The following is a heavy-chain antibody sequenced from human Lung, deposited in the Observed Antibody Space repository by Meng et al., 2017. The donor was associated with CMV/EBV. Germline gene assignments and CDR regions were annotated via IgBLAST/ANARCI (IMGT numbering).Heavy chain of an antibody. V-gene: IGHV3-30*04. CDR3: ARDGASITIFGVAAYWYVDL. Sequence: GGSLRLXCAASGFTFSSYAMHWVRQAPGKGLEWVAVISYDGSNKYYADAVKGRFTISRDNSKNTLYLKMNSLRAEETAVYYCARDGASITIFGVAAYWYVDLWGRGTLVTVSS. J-gene: IGHJ2*01. CDR2: ISYDGSNK. D-gene: IGHD3-3*01. CDR1: GFTFSSYA.